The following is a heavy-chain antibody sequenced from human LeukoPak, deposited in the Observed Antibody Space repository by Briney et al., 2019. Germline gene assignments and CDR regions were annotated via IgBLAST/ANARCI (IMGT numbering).Heavy chain of an antibody. CDR3: ASRRDYDTSGYYSAFDI. D-gene: IGHD3-22*01. CDR1: RFTFSNYS. V-gene: IGHV3-21*01. CDR2: ISSSSSYI. Sequence: PGGSLRLSCAASRFTFSNYSMNWVRQAPGKGLEWVSSISSSSSYIYYADSVKGRFTISRDNAKNSLYLQMNSLRAEDTAVYYCASRRDYDTSGYYSAFDIWGQGTMVTVSS. J-gene: IGHJ3*02.